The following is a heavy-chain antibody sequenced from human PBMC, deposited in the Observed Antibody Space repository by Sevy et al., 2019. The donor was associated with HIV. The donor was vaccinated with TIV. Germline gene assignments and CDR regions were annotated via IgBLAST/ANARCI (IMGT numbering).Heavy chain of an antibody. V-gene: IGHV3-23*01. Sequence: GGSLRLSCAASGFTSSSYAMSWVRQPPGRGLEWVSTLSDRGVSTYYAYSVKGRFTISRDNSKNILYLQMNSLRAEDTAVYYCARDRATSATGTLFDYWGQGTLVTVSS. D-gene: IGHD3-9*01. J-gene: IGHJ4*02. CDR1: GFTSSSYA. CDR3: ARDRATSATGTLFDY. CDR2: LSDRGVST.